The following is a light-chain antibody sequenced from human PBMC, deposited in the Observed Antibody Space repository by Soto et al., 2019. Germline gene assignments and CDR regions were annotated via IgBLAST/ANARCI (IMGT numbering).Light chain of an antibody. J-gene: IGLJ1*01. CDR2: QVT. CDR3: SSYAVDSFYV. CDR1: SSDVGAFNF. V-gene: IGLV2-8*01. Sequence: QSALTQPPSASGSPGQSVTISCTGTSSDVGAFNFVSWYQQHPGKAPKLMIYQVTKRPSGVPDRFSASKSGNTASLTVSGLQAEDEADYYCSSYAVDSFYVFGTGTKLT.